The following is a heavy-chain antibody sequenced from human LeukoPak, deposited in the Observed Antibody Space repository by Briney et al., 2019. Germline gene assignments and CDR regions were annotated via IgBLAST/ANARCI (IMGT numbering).Heavy chain of an antibody. CDR1: GFTFRSYE. Sequence: PGGSLRLSCAASGFTFRSYEMNWVRQAPGKGLEWVSYICRSGSTIYYADSVKGRFTLSRDNAKNSLYLKMNGLRAEDTAVYYYTIDLKMATMVGYYYYGMDVWGQGTTVTVSS. CDR2: ICRSGSTI. V-gene: IGHV3-48*03. CDR3: TIDLKMATMVGYYYYGMDV. J-gene: IGHJ6*02. D-gene: IGHD5-24*01.